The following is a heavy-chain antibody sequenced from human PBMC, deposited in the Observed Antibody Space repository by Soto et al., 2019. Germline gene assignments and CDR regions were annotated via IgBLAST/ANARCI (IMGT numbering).Heavy chain of an antibody. D-gene: IGHD6-13*01. Sequence: PGGSLRLSCAASGFTLSSYAMSWVRQAPGKGLEWVSTISGGGGRTYYADSVKGRFTISGDKSISTAYLQWNSLKASDTAMYYCARRIAAVEYFDYWAQGTLVTVSS. V-gene: IGHV3-23*01. CDR1: GFTLSSYA. CDR3: ARRIAAVEYFDY. CDR2: ISGGGGRT. J-gene: IGHJ4*02.